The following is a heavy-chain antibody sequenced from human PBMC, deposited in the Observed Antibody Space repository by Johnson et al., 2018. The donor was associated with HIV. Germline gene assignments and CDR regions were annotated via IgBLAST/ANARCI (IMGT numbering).Heavy chain of an antibody. CDR2: INRDGSNT. J-gene: IGHJ3*01. V-gene: IGHV3-23*03. CDR3: ARDRVSRQVGAFDV. D-gene: IGHD2-2*01. Sequence: VQLVESGGGLVQPGGSLRLSCAASGFTFSSDAMSWVRQAPGKGLEWVSRINRDGSNTTYADSVKGRFTISRDNAKNTLYLQMHNLRAEDTAVYYCARDRVSRQVGAFDVGGQGTMVT. CDR1: GFTFSSDA.